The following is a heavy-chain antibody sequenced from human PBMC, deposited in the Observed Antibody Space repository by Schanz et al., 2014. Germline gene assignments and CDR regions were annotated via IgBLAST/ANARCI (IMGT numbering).Heavy chain of an antibody. D-gene: IGHD1-1*01. CDR3: ARDRGRDWNGGWVY. V-gene: IGHV3-11*01. Sequence: QVQLVESGGGLVKPGGSLRLSCAASGFIFNDYYMNWIRQAPGKGLEWLSYISRDGTTSYYADSVKGRFTISRDNAKNSLYLQMDSLRDEDTAVYHCARDRGRDWNGGWVYWGQGTLVTVSS. CDR2: ISRDGTTS. CDR1: GFIFNDYY. J-gene: IGHJ4*02.